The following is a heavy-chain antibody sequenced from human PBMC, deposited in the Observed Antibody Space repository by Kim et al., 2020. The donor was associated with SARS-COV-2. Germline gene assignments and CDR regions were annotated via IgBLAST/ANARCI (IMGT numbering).Heavy chain of an antibody. D-gene: IGHD2-15*01. CDR3: ARALVVVAAAGVFDY. CDR2: IYYSGST. CDR1: GGSISSGGYY. Sequence: SETLSLTCTVSGGSISSGGYYWSWIRQPPGKGLEWIGYIYYSGSTYYNPSLKSRVTISVDTSKNQFSLKLSSVTAADTAVYYCARALVVVAAAGVFDYWGQGNLV. V-gene: IGHV4-31*03. J-gene: IGHJ4*02.